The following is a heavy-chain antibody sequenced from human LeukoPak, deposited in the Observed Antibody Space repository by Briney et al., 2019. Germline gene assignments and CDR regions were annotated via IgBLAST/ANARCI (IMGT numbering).Heavy chain of an antibody. CDR3: ARARGLYCSSTCCYADAFDI. CDR2: IYYSGST. D-gene: IGHD2-2*01. V-gene: IGHV4-30-4*08. J-gene: IGHJ3*02. Sequence: KPSQTLSLTCTVSGGSISSGDYYWSWIRQPPGKGLEWIGYIYYSGSTYYNPSLKSRVTISVDTSKNQFSLKLSSVTAADTAVYYCARARGLYCSSTCCYADAFDIWGQGTMVTVSS. CDR1: GGSISSGDYY.